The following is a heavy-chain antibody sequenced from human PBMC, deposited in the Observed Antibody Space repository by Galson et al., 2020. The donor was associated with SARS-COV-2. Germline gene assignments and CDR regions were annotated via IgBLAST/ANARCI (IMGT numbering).Heavy chain of an antibody. CDR1: GFTFSNYA. J-gene: IGHJ4*02. CDR3: AKDREAVAGRDYFDY. Sequence: TEGSLRLSCAASGFTFSNYAMSWVRQAPGKGLEWVSAVTASGFSTYYADSVQGRFTVSRDNSKNTLYLQMHSLRADDTAVYYCAKDREAVAGRDYFDYWGQGTLVSVSS. D-gene: IGHD6-19*01. V-gene: IGHV3-23*01. CDR2: VTASGFST.